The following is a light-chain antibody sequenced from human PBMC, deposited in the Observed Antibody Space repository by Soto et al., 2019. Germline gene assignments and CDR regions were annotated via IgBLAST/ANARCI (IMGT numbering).Light chain of an antibody. J-gene: IGLJ3*02. CDR2: NNN. CDR1: RSSIGSNV. CDR3: ATWDGRLYGRV. V-gene: IGLV1-44*01. Sequence: QSVLTQPPSTSGTPGQRVTISCSGSRSSIGSNVVEWYQQLPGTAPKLLIYNNNQRPSGVPDRFSGSKSGTSASLAISGLQSEDEADYYCATWDGRLYGRVFGGGTKLTVL.